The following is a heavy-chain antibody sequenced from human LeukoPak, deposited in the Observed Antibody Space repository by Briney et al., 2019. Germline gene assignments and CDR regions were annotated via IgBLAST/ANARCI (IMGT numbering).Heavy chain of an antibody. J-gene: IGHJ4*02. V-gene: IGHV4-30-4*08. Sequence: LRLSCAASGFTFSSYEMNWVRQAPGKGLEWIGYIYYSGSTYYNPSLKSRVTISVDTSKNQFSLKLSSVTAADTAVYYCARALVVLRFLEWLFYFDYWGQGTLVTVSS. CDR3: ARALVVLRFLEWLFYFDY. D-gene: IGHD3-3*01. CDR1: GFTFSSYEMN. CDR2: IYYSGST.